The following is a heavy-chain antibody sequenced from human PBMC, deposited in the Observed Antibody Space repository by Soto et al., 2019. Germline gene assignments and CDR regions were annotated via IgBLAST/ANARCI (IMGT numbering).Heavy chain of an antibody. V-gene: IGHV2-5*02. CDR1: GFSLSTPGVG. Sequence: QITLKESGPTLAKPTQTLTLTCTFSGFSLSTPGVGVGWIRQPPGKALEWLALIYWDDDKRYSPSLESRLTXXXXXXXXXXXXXXXXXXXXXXXXXXXXXXXXXXXYAMDVWGQGTTXTX. CDR3: XXXXXXXXYAMDV. CDR2: IYWDDDK. J-gene: IGHJ6*02.